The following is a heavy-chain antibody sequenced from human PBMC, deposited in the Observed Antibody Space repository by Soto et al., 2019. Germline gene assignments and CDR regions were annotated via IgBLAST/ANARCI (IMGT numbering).Heavy chain of an antibody. CDR1: GFTFSSYA. CDR2: ISYDGSNK. Sequence: PGGSLRLSCAASGFTFSSYAMHWVRQAPGKGLEWVAVISYDGSNKYYADSVKGRFTISRDNSKNTLYLQMNSLRAEDTAVYYCARGGSPDWGQGTLVTVSS. J-gene: IGHJ4*02. CDR3: ARGGSPD. V-gene: IGHV3-30-3*01. D-gene: IGHD3-16*01.